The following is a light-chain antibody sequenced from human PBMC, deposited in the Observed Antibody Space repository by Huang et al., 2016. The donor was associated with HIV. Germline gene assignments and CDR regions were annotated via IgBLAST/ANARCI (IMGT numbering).Light chain of an antibody. CDR1: QHLESN. V-gene: IGKV3D-15*01. J-gene: IGKJ1*01. Sequence: DILMTQSPVTLSVPPGERATLSCRASQHLESNLACYQQKPGHPPRLLIYAASTRATGAPARFSGSGSKTDFNLTIDSLQSEDSALYFCQQYNKWPRTFGQGTKLEIK. CDR2: AAS. CDR3: QQYNKWPRT.